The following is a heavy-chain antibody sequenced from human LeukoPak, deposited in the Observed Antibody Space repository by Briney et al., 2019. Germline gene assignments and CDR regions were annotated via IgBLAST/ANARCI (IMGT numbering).Heavy chain of an antibody. CDR2: INHSGST. D-gene: IGHD6-6*01. J-gene: IGHJ2*01. CDR3: ARDSSSPYWYFNL. V-gene: IGHV4-34*01. Sequence: SETLSLTCAVYGGSFSGYYWSWIRQPPGKGLEWIGEINHSGSTNYNPSLKSRVTTSVDTSKNQFSLKLSSVTAADTAVYYCARDSSSPYWYFNLWGRGTLVTVSS. CDR1: GGSFSGYY.